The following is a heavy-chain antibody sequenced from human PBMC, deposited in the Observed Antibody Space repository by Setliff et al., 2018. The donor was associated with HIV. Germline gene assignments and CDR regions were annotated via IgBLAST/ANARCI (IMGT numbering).Heavy chain of an antibody. V-gene: IGHV4-39*07. CDR3: AKTIRGYISGDYMDV. Sequence: PSETLSLTCTVSGGSISSSSYYWGWIRQPPGKGLEWIGSIYYSGSTYSNPSLKSRVTISVDTSKNQFSLKLSSVTAADTAVYYCAKTIRGYISGDYMDVWGKGTTVTVSS. CDR1: GGSISSSSYY. D-gene: IGHD5-18*01. CDR2: IYYSGST. J-gene: IGHJ6*03.